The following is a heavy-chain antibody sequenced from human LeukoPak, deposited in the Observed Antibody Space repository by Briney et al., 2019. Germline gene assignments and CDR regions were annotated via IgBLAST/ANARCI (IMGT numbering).Heavy chain of an antibody. D-gene: IGHD2-2*01. J-gene: IGHJ5*02. CDR3: AREVDAAAAYNWFDP. Sequence: SETLSLTCAVYGGSFSGYCWSWIRQPPGKGLEWIGEINHSGSTNYNPSLKSRVTISVDTSKNQFSLRLSSVTAADTAVYYCAREVDAAAAYNWFDPWGQGTLVTVSS. CDR2: INHSGST. CDR1: GGSFSGYC. V-gene: IGHV4-34*01.